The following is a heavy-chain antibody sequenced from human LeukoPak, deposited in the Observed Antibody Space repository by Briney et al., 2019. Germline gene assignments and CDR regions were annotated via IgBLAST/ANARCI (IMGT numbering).Heavy chain of an antibody. Sequence: GRSLRLSCAASGFTFSSYGMHWVRQAPGKGLEWVAVIWYDGSNKYYADSVKGRFTISRDNSKNTLYLQMNSLRAEDTAVYYCAKEPGYSSGWYGVDFWGQGTLVTVSS. V-gene: IGHV3-33*06. CDR1: GFTFSSYG. CDR3: AKEPGYSSGWYGVDF. J-gene: IGHJ4*02. CDR2: IWYDGSNK. D-gene: IGHD6-19*01.